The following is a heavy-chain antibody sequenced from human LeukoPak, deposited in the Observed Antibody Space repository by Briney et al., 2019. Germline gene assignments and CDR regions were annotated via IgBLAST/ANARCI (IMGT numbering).Heavy chain of an antibody. V-gene: IGHV4-34*01. Sequence: SETLSLTCAVYGGSFSGYYWSWIRQPPGKGLEWIGEINHSGSTNYNPSLKSRVTISVDTSKNQFSLKLSSVTAADTAVYYCARRLKIWFGELLYFDYWGQGTLATVSS. CDR1: GGSFSGYY. J-gene: IGHJ4*02. CDR2: INHSGST. D-gene: IGHD3-10*01. CDR3: ARRLKIWFGELLYFDY.